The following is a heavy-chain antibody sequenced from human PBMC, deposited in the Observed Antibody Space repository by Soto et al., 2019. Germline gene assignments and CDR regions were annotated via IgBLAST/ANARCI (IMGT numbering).Heavy chain of an antibody. CDR2: ILSDGSKQ. Sequence: GGSLRLSCATSRFTFIYFAMQWIRPAPCKGLEWMGVILSDGSKQYYAESVKGRFTISRDNSKSTLYLQMNSLRVEDTAVYYCVRTIALAGPDAFDMWGQGTMVTVSS. CDR3: VRTIALAGPDAFDM. V-gene: IGHV3-30-3*01. J-gene: IGHJ3*02. D-gene: IGHD6-19*01. CDR1: RFTFIYFA.